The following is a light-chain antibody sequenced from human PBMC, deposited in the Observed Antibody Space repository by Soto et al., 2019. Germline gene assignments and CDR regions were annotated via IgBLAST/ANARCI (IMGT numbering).Light chain of an antibody. Sequence: DNQMTQSPSTLSGSVGDRVTITCRASQTISSWLAWYQQKPGKAPKLLIYKASTLKSGVPSTFSGSGSGTEFTLTLSSLQPDDFATYYYQHYNSYLWAFGQGTKVELK. V-gene: IGKV1-5*03. CDR3: QHYNSYLWA. J-gene: IGKJ1*01. CDR1: QTISSW. CDR2: KAS.